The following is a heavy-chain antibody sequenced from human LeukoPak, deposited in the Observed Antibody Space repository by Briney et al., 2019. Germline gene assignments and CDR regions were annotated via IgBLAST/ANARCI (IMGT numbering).Heavy chain of an antibody. Sequence: GGSLRLSCAASGFTFSLYSMNWVRLAPGKGLEWVSSISSGRNYIYYADSVKGRFTISRDNAKNSLSLQMNSLRAEDTAVYYCARGPYGDHYFDYWGQGTLITVSS. CDR2: ISSGRNYI. CDR3: ARGPYGDHYFDY. J-gene: IGHJ4*02. D-gene: IGHD4-17*01. CDR1: GFTFSLYS. V-gene: IGHV3-21*01.